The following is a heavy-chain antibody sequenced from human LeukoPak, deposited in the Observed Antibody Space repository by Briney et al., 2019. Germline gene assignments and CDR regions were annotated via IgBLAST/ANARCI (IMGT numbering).Heavy chain of an antibody. CDR1: GGSISSYY. CDR2: IYYSGST. D-gene: IGHD2-15*01. Sequence: SETLSLTCTVSGGSISSYYWSWIRQPPGKGLEWIGYIYYSGSTNYNPSLKSRVTISVDTSKNQFSLKLSSVTAADTAVYYCARHGAYGGGGPMGMVLFDYWGQGTLVTVSS. V-gene: IGHV4-59*08. J-gene: IGHJ4*02. CDR3: ARHGAYGGGGPMGMVLFDY.